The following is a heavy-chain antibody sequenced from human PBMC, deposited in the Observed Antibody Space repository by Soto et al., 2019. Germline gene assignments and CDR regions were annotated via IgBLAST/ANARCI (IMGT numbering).Heavy chain of an antibody. CDR1: GASIIKNHYY. J-gene: IGHJ2*01. V-gene: IGHV4-30-4*08. CDR2: IYYSGST. Sequence: SETLSLTCTVSGASIIKNHYYWHFIRQPPGKGLEWIGYIYYSGSTSYNPSLESQLTISIDTSRNQFSLELSSVTAADTAVYFCARASMIGVPGFFDVWGRGTLVTVSS. CDR3: ARASMIGVPGFFDV. D-gene: IGHD3-22*01.